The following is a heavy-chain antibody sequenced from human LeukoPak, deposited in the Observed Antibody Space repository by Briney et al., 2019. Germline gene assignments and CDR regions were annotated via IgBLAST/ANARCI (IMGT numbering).Heavy chain of an antibody. V-gene: IGHV4-59*01. D-gene: IGHD3-10*01. CDR2: IYYSGST. J-gene: IGHJ4*02. CDR1: DGSISGYS. Sequence: SETLSLTCTVSDGSISGYSWSWIRQPPGKGLEWIGYIYYSGSTNYNPSLKSRVTISVDTSKNQFSLKLSSVTAADTAVYYCARGDYGSGSYYFDYWGQGTLVTVSS. CDR3: ARGDYGSGSYYFDY.